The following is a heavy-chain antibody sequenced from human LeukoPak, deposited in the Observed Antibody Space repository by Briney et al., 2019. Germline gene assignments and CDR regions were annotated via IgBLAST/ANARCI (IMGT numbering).Heavy chain of an antibody. Sequence: VGSLRLSCAASGFTFSSYWMSWVRQAPGKGLKWVANIKQDGSEKYYVDSVKGRFTISRNNAKNSLYMQMNILRAEDTAVYYCARDGTRDTKESYYSSYYMDVWGKGTTVTVSS. J-gene: IGHJ6*03. V-gene: IGHV3-7*01. CDR2: IKQDGSEK. CDR1: GFTFSSYW. D-gene: IGHD1/OR15-1a*01. CDR3: ARDGTRDTKESYYSSYYMDV.